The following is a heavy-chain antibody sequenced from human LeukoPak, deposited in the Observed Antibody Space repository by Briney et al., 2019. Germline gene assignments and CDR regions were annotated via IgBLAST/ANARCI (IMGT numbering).Heavy chain of an antibody. CDR3: ARDPGGGYNYYFDY. Sequence: GGSLRLSCAASGFTVSSNYMSWVRQAPGKGLEWVSVIYSGGSTYYADSVKGRFTISRDNSKNTLYLQMNSLRAEDTAVYYCARDPGGGYNYYFDYWGQGILVTVSS. CDR1: GFTVSSNY. D-gene: IGHD5-24*01. J-gene: IGHJ4*02. V-gene: IGHV3-66*01. CDR2: IYSGGST.